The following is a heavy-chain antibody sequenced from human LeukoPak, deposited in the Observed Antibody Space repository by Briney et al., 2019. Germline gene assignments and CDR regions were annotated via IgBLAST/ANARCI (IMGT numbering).Heavy chain of an antibody. Sequence: GGSLRLSCAASGFIFSSHGMNWVRQAPGKGLEWVSGISPSGDITYYADSVKGRFTISRDNSKNTLYLQMNSLRAEDTAVYYCAKDNSRIAAAGTFDYWGQGTLVTVSS. V-gene: IGHV3-23*01. CDR1: GFIFSSHG. J-gene: IGHJ4*02. CDR3: AKDNSRIAAAGTFDY. CDR2: ISPSGDIT. D-gene: IGHD6-13*01.